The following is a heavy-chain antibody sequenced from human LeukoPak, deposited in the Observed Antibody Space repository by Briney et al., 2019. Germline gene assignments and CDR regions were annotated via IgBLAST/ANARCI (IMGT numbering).Heavy chain of an antibody. D-gene: IGHD3-22*01. CDR2: INPNSGGT. CDR3: ARGDLNASGYLDY. Sequence: GASVKVSCKASGYTFTGYYMHWVRQAPGQGLEWMGWINPNSGGTNYAQKFQGRVTMTRDTSISTAYMELSRLRSDDTAVYYCARGDLNASGYLDYWGQGTLVTVSS. J-gene: IGHJ4*02. CDR1: GYTFTGYY. V-gene: IGHV1-2*02.